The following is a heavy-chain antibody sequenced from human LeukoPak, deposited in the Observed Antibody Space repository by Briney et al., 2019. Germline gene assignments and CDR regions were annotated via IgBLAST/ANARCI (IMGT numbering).Heavy chain of an antibody. CDR2: IRFDGTNK. CDR3: AKDWAVLGTMVPN. CDR1: GHIFGSYG. D-gene: IGHD5-12*01. V-gene: IGHV3-30*02. Sequence: GGSLRLSCAASGHIFGSYGMHWVRQAPGKGLEWVAFIRFDGTNKYYAESVKGRFTNSRDNSKNTLYLQMNSLRPEDTAVYYCAKDWAVLGTMVPNWGQGTVVTVSS. J-gene: IGHJ4*02.